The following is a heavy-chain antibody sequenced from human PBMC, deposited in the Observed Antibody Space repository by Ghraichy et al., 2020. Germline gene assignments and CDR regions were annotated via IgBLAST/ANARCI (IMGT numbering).Heavy chain of an antibody. CDR2: ISPNNGNT. CDR3: ARNHYYDSSGYARWFDS. J-gene: IGHJ5*01. CDR1: GYTFTNNG. D-gene: IGHD3-22*01. V-gene: IGHV1-18*01. Sequence: ASVKVSCKASGYTFTNNGISWVRQAPGQGLEWMGWISPNNGNTDYAQKLQDRVPMTADTSTSTAYMELRSLRADDTAVYYCARNHYYDSSGYARWFDSWGQGTLVTVSS.